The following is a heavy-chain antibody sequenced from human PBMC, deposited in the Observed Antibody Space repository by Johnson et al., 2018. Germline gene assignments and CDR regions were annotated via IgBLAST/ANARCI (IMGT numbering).Heavy chain of an antibody. CDR1: GFTFSSYG. D-gene: IGHD4-11*01. V-gene: IGHV3-23*04. CDR3: ARRYSDYEYYYYMDV. Sequence: VQLVESGGGLVQPGGSLRLSCAASGFTFSSYGMSWVRQAPGKGLEWVSGVSGPGGRTYHADSVKGRFTISRDNSNNALFLQMNSLRPEDPAIYYCARRYSDYEYYYYMDVWGKGTTVTVSS. J-gene: IGHJ6*03. CDR2: VSGPGGRT.